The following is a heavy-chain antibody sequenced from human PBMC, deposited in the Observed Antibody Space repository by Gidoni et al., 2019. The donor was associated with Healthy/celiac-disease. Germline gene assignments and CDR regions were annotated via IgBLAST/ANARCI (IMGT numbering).Heavy chain of an antibody. D-gene: IGHD6-13*01. CDR1: GFTFSSYG. J-gene: IGHJ6*02. Sequence: QVQLVESGGGVVQPGRSLRLSCAASGFTFSSYGMHWVRQAPGKGLEWVAVIWYDGSNKYYADSVKGRFTISRDNSKNTLYLQMNSLRAEDTAVYYCASSEQQLVPGWEYYYYGMDVWGQGTTVTVSS. V-gene: IGHV3-33*01. CDR3: ASSEQQLVPGWEYYYYGMDV. CDR2: IWYDGSNK.